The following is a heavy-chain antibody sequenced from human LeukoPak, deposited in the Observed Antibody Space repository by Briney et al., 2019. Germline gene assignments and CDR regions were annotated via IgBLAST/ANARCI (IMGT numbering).Heavy chain of an antibody. J-gene: IGHJ3*02. CDR2: IFSNDEK. CDR3: ARIEAMRDAFDI. D-gene: IGHD5-18*01. CDR1: GFSLSNARMG. V-gene: IGHV2-26*01. Sequence: ESGPTLVNPTETLTLTCTVSGFSLSNARMGVSWIRQPQGKALEWLAHIFSNDEKSYSTSLKSRLTISTDTSKSQVVLTMTNMDLVDTATYYCARIEAMRDAFDIWGQGTMVTVSS.